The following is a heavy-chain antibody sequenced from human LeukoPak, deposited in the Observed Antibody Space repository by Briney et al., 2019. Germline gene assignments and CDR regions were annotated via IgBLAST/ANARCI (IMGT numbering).Heavy chain of an antibody. CDR1: GFTFSTYA. CDR2: INHNGGNT. D-gene: IGHD1-1*01. Sequence: GGSLRLSCAASGFTFSTYAMNWVRQAPGKGLEWVSTINHNGGNTYYADSVRGRFTISRDNSKNTLYLQMNSLRAEDTAVYYCAKVYVWNEYYFDYWGQGTLVTVSS. J-gene: IGHJ4*02. V-gene: IGHV3-23*01. CDR3: AKVYVWNEYYFDY.